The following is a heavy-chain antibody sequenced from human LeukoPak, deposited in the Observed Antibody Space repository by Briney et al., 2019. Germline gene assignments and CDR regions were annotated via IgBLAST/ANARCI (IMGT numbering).Heavy chain of an antibody. V-gene: IGHV3-53*04. Sequence: GGSLRLSCAASGFTVSSNYMSWVRQAPGKGLEWVSVIYSGGSTYYADSVKGRFTIPRHKSKNTLYLQMNSLRAEDTAVYYCARAGYFDSSGHYSSLDYWGQGTLVTVSS. D-gene: IGHD3-22*01. CDR3: ARAGYFDSSGHYSSLDY. CDR2: IYSGGST. CDR1: GFTVSSNY. J-gene: IGHJ4*02.